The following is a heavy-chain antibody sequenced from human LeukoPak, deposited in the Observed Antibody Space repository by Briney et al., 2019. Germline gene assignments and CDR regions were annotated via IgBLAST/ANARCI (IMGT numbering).Heavy chain of an antibody. J-gene: IGHJ3*02. CDR1: GFTFSRHA. Sequence: GGSLRLSCAASGFTFSRHAMSWVRQAPGKGLEWVSVISGSGGRTKYADSVKGRFTISRDISKNTLYLQMKSLRVEDTAVYYCAKGLDPITIFRPDAFDIWGQGTMVTVSS. CDR3: AKGLDPITIFRPDAFDI. CDR2: ISGSGGRT. D-gene: IGHD3-3*01. V-gene: IGHV3-23*01.